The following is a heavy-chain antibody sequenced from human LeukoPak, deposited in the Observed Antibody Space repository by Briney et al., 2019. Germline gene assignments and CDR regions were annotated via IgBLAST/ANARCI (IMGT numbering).Heavy chain of an antibody. CDR1: GGSFSGYY. CDR3: ARAEIVVVPAALRDYYYYYMDV. CDR2: INHSGST. Sequence: PSETLSLTCAVYGGSFSGYYWSWIRQPPGKGLEWIGEINHSGSTNYNPSLKSRVTISVDTSKNQFSLKLSSVTAADTAVYYCARAEIVVVPAALRDYYYYYMDVWGKGTTVTVSS. V-gene: IGHV4-34*01. J-gene: IGHJ6*03. D-gene: IGHD2-2*01.